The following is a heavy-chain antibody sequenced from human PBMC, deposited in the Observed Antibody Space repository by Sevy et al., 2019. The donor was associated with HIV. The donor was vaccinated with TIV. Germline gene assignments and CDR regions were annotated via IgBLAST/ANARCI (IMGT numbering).Heavy chain of an antibody. D-gene: IGHD1-1*01. Sequence: GGSLRLSCAASGFTFSSYGMHWVRQAPGKGLEWVAVIWYDGSNKYYADSVKGRFTISRDNSKNTRYLQMNSLRAEDTAVYYCAREGTSKAVRARSHYYYYYGMDVWGQGTTVTVSS. V-gene: IGHV3-33*01. J-gene: IGHJ6*02. CDR1: GFTFSSYG. CDR2: IWYDGSNK. CDR3: AREGTSKAVRARSHYYYYYGMDV.